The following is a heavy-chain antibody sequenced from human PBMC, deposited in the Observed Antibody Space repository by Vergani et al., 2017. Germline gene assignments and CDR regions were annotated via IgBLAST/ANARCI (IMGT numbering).Heavy chain of an antibody. Sequence: VQLVESGGGLVKPGGSLRLSCAASGFTFSSYSMNWVRQAPGKGLEWVSSISSSSSYIYYADSMKGRFTISRDNAKNSLYLQMNSLRAEDTAVYYCASYGQQLVQGYYYYYMDVWGKGTTVTVSS. CDR1: GFTFSSYS. CDR3: ASYGQQLVQGYYYYYMDV. CDR2: ISSSSSYI. J-gene: IGHJ6*03. D-gene: IGHD6-13*01. V-gene: IGHV3-21*01.